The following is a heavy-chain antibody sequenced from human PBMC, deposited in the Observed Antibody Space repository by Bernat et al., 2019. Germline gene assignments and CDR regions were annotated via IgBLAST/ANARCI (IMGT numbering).Heavy chain of an antibody. CDR1: GGSISSGRYN. Sequence: QLQLQESGPGLVKPSETLSLTCIVSGGSISSGRYNWGWIRQPPGKGLEWIASIYYSGTTYYNPSLKSRVTIHVDTSKNRFSLKLGSVTAADTAVYYCARQDGSGSFSEHFFDSWGQGTLVTVSA. CDR2: IYYSGTT. V-gene: IGHV4-39*01. J-gene: IGHJ4*02. CDR3: ARQDGSGSFSEHFFDS. D-gene: IGHD3-10*01.